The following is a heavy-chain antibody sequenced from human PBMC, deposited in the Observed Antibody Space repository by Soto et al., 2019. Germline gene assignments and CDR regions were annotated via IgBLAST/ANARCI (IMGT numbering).Heavy chain of an antibody. V-gene: IGHV1-18*04. CDR2: ISAYNGNS. D-gene: IGHD3-10*01. Sequence: GASVKVSCKASGYTFTSYGISWVRQAPGQGLEWMGWISAYNGNSNNAQKLQGRVTMTTDTSTSTAYMELRSLRSDDTAVYYCARVLITMVRGVDDWGQGTLVTVSS. CDR1: GYTFTSYG. J-gene: IGHJ4*02. CDR3: ARVLITMVRGVDD.